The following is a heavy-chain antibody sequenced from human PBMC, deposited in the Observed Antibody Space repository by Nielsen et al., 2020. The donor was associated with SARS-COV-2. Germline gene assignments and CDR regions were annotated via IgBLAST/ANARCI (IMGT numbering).Heavy chain of an antibody. CDR2: IKQDGSEK. J-gene: IGHJ4*02. Sequence: GGSLRLSCAASGFTFSSYWMSWVRQAPGKGLEWVANIKQDGSEKYYVDSVKGRFTISRDNAKNSLYLQMNSLRAEDTALYYCAKGRLAGYSAPTFDYWGQGTLVTVSS. D-gene: IGHD3-9*01. V-gene: IGHV3-7*05. CDR3: AKGRLAGYSAPTFDY. CDR1: GFTFSSYW.